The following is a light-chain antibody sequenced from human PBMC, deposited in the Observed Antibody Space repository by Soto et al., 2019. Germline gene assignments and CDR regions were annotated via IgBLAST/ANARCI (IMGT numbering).Light chain of an antibody. J-gene: IGKJ2*01. CDR1: QSVSSSY. CDR3: QQYGSSYRYT. Sequence: EIVLTQSPGTLSLSPGERATLSCRASQSVSSSYLAWYQQKPGQAPRLLIYGASSTATGIPDRFSGSGSGTDFTLTISRLEPEEFAVYSCQQYGSSYRYTFGQGTKLEIK. V-gene: IGKV3-20*01. CDR2: GAS.